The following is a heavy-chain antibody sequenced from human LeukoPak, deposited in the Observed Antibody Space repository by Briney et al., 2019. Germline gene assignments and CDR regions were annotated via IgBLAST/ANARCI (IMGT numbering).Heavy chain of an antibody. V-gene: IGHV4-59*01. Sequence: PGGSLRLSCAASGFTFSNSWMSWVRQPPGKGLEWIGYIYYSGSTNYNPSLKSRVIISVDTSQNQFSLKLSSVTAADTAVYYCARALTYSTSSHEVHYYMDVWGKGTTVTVSS. CDR2: IYYSGST. D-gene: IGHD6-6*01. CDR3: ARALTYSTSSHEVHYYMDV. CDR1: GFTFSNSW. J-gene: IGHJ6*03.